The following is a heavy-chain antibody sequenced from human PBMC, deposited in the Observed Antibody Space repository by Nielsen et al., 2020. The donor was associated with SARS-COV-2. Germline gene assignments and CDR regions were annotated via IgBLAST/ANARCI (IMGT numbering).Heavy chain of an antibody. D-gene: IGHD6-6*01. Sequence: SETLSLTCAVYGGSFSGYYWSWIRQPPGKGLEWIGEIDHSGSTNYNPSLKSRVTISVDTSKNQFSLKLSSVTAADTAVYYCARGRWQLVLLDYWGQGTLVTVSS. CDR1: GGSFSGYY. CDR2: IDHSGST. CDR3: ARGRWQLVLLDY. V-gene: IGHV4-34*01. J-gene: IGHJ4*02.